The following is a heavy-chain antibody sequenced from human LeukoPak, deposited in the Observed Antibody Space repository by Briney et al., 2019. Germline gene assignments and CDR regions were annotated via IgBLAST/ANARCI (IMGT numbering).Heavy chain of an antibody. CDR3: ARGIDYTNYPPGDY. Sequence: GSLRLSCAASGFTFDDYGMSWVRQAPGKGLEWVSAINWNGGSTAYADSVTGRFTISRDNARNSLYLQMNSLRGQDTALYYCARGIDYTNYPPGDYWGQGTLVTVSS. J-gene: IGHJ4*02. D-gene: IGHD4-11*01. V-gene: IGHV3-20*04. CDR2: INWNGGST. CDR1: GFTFDDYG.